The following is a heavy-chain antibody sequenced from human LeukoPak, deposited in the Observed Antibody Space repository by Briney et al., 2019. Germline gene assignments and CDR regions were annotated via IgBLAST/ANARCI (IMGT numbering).Heavy chain of an antibody. V-gene: IGHV3-23*01. CDR3: AREVNGWFDP. CDR1: GFTFSTYT. Sequence: GGSLRLSCAASGFTFSTYTMSWVRQVPGKGLEWVSAINTGGGTSSADSVKGRFTISRDNSESTLYLQMSSLRAEDTAVYYCAREVNGWFDPWGQGTLVTVSS. CDR2: INTGGGT. J-gene: IGHJ5*02.